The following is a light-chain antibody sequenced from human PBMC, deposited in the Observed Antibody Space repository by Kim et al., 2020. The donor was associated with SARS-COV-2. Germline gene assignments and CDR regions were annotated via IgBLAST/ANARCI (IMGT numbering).Light chain of an antibody. Sequence: ATINCKSSQTLLYNSDNKSNLAWYQQKPGQPPKVLIYWASTRDSGVPDRFSGSGSGTDFTLTISSLQAEDVALYFCQQYHSLPLTFGGGTKVDIK. CDR3: QQYHSLPLT. CDR2: WAS. J-gene: IGKJ4*01. V-gene: IGKV4-1*01. CDR1: QTLLYNSDNKSN.